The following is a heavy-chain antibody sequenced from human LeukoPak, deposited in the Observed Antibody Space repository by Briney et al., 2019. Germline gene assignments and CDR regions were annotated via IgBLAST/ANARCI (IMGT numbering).Heavy chain of an antibody. V-gene: IGHV3-23*01. D-gene: IGHD3-3*01. J-gene: IGHJ4*02. Sequence: GGSLRLSCAASGFPFASFVMSWVRQAPGKGLEWVSSIHPDGVSTYYTDSVEGRFTISRDNSKNTLYLQIDSLRTEDTAVYYCAKIAFGVVINRPFDYWGQGTLVTVSS. CDR3: AKIAFGVVINRPFDY. CDR1: GFPFASFV. CDR2: IHPDGVST.